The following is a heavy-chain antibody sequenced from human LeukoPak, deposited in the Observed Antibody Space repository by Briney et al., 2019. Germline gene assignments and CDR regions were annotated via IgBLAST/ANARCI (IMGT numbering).Heavy chain of an antibody. Sequence: SDTLSLTCTVSGGSISSYYWSWIRQPPGKGLEWIGYIYYSGSTNYNPSLKSRVTISVDTSKNQFSLKLSSVTAADTAVYYCARSYPGMAYAFDIWGQGTMVTVSS. D-gene: IGHD5-24*01. V-gene: IGHV4-59*01. CDR2: IYYSGST. CDR3: ARSYPGMAYAFDI. CDR1: GGSISSYY. J-gene: IGHJ3*02.